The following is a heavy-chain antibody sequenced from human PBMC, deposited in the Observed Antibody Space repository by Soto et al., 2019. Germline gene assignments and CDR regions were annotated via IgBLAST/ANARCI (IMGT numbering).Heavy chain of an antibody. CDR1: GFTFRSYA. CDR3: AKKVPPRDAFDI. V-gene: IGHV3-23*01. D-gene: IGHD3-10*01. J-gene: IGHJ3*02. Sequence: EVQLLESGGGLVQPGGSLRLSCAVSGFTFRSYAMSWVRQAPGKGPEWVSVISAGGSNTYYAESVQGRFTISRDNSKNTLYLQMNSLRDEDTAVCYCAKKVPPRDAFDIWGQGTMVTVST. CDR2: ISAGGSNT.